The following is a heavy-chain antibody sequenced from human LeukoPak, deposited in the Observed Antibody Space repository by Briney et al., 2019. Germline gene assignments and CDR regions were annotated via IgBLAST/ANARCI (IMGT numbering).Heavy chain of an antibody. D-gene: IGHD3-22*01. J-gene: IGHJ5*02. Sequence: GGYLRLSCAASGFTFNIYAMSWVRLAPGKGLQWVASMCGSAGCTFYADSVKGRFTISRDNSKNTLYLQMNSLRAEDTAIYYCARDRPNYHESNGHYYNRDGDHWGQGTLVTVSS. CDR1: GFTFNIYA. CDR2: MCGSAGCT. V-gene: IGHV3-23*01. CDR3: ARDRPNYHESNGHYYNRDGDH.